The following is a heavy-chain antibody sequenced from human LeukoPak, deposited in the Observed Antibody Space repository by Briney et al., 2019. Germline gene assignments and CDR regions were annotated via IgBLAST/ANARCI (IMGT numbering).Heavy chain of an antibody. CDR3: AREGDGGYFDY. CDR1: GGSVSSGSYY. Sequence: SETLSLTCTVSGGSVSSGSYYWSWIRQPPGKGLEWIGYIYYSGSTNYNPSLKSRVTISVDTSKNQFSLKLSSVTAADTAVYYCAREGDGGYFDYWGQGTLVTVSS. V-gene: IGHV4-61*01. CDR2: IYYSGST. J-gene: IGHJ4*02. D-gene: IGHD3-16*01.